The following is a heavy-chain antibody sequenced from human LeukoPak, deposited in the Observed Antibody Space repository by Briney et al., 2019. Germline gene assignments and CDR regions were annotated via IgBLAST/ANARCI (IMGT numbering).Heavy chain of an antibody. D-gene: IGHD6-19*01. CDR1: GYTFTGYY. J-gene: IGHJ5*02. Sequence: ASVKVSCKASGYTFTGYYMHWVRQAPGQGLEWMGWINPNSGDTNYAQKFQGRVTMTRDTSISTAYMELSRLTSDDTAMYYCARVRSSGYNWLYPWGQGTLVTVSS. CDR3: ARVRSSGYNWLYP. CDR2: INPNSGDT. V-gene: IGHV1-2*02.